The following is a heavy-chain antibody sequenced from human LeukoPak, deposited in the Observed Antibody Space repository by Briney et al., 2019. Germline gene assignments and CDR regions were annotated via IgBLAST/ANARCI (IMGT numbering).Heavy chain of an antibody. CDR3: ARAVSYDFWSGYPRYYYYYYMDV. CDR2: IYYSGST. J-gene: IGHJ6*03. CDR1: GGSISSGGYY. D-gene: IGHD3-3*01. Sequence: SETLSLTCTVSGGSISSGGYYWSWIRQHPGKGLEWIGYIYYSGSTYYNPSLKSRVTISVDTPKNQFSLKLSSVTAADTAVYYCARAVSYDFWSGYPRYYYYYYMDVWGKGTTVTVSS. V-gene: IGHV4-31*03.